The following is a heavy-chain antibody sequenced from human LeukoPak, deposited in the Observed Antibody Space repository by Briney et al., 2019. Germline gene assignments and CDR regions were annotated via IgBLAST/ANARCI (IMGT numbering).Heavy chain of an antibody. CDR3: VRDRGCVTSTNCYYYFDY. Sequence: PGGSLRLSCAASGFTLSSYGMHWVRQAPGKGLEWVAIIWYDGTNKYYADSVKGRFTISRDNSENTLYLQMNSLRVDDTAVYYCVRDRGCVTSTNCYYYFDYWGQGTLVTVSS. D-gene: IGHD2-2*01. J-gene: IGHJ4*02. CDR2: IWYDGTNK. CDR1: GFTLSSYG. V-gene: IGHV3-33*01.